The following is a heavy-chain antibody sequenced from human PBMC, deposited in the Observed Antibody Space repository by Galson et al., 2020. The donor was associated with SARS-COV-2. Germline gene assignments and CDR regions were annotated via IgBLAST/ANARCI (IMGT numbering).Heavy chain of an antibody. Sequence: VKPTQTLTLTCTFSGFSLSTSGVGVGWIRQPPGKALEWLALIYWDDDKRYSPSLKSRLTITKDTSKNQVVLTMTNMDPVDTATYYCAHTSRYCSGGSCYSYDYWGQGTLVTVSS. J-gene: IGHJ4*02. CDR2: IYWDDDK. CDR1: GFSLSTSGVG. V-gene: IGHV2-5*02. D-gene: IGHD2-15*01. CDR3: AHTSRYCSGGSCYSYDY.